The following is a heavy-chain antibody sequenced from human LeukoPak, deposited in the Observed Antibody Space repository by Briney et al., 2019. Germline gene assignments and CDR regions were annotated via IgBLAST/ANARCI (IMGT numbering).Heavy chain of an antibody. CDR3: ARDLAPTTILARWVAP. D-gene: IGHD4-17*01. V-gene: IGHV3-21*01. CDR1: GFTLGSYS. Sequence: GGSLRLSCAASGFTLGSYSMNWVRQAPGKGLEWVSSISTTSRHIHYADSLKGRFTISRDNAKNTLFLQMNSLRAEDTAIYYCARDLAPTTILARWVAPWGQRTLVTVSS. J-gene: IGHJ5*02. CDR2: ISTTSRHI.